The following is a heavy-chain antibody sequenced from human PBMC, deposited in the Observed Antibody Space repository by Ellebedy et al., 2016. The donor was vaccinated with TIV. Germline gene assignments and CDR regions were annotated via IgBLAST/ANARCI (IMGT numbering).Heavy chain of an antibody. CDR1: GFTFVSFA. D-gene: IGHD2-2*01. Sequence: GESLKISCVGSGFTFVSFAMSWVRQVPGKGLEWVSAVSGRGGATYYADSVLGRFTTSTDSSKNKLYLEMNSLRAEETGVYFCARAHPTTYCGSSSCYLHAFDIWGQGTMVTVSS. V-gene: IGHV3-23*01. CDR2: VSGRGGAT. J-gene: IGHJ3*02. CDR3: ARAHPTTYCGSSSCYLHAFDI.